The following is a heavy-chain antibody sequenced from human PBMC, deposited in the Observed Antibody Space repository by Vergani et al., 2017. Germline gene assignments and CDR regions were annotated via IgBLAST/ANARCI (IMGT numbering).Heavy chain of an antibody. V-gene: IGHV5-51*01. CDR1: GYIFSKFW. CDR3: ASGGHGSENGGALQL. D-gene: IGHD3-16*01. J-gene: IGHJ3*01. CDR2: IYPGDSEV. Sequence: EKQLVQSGSETKKPGESLKISCQAFGYIFSKFWIGWVRQRPGRGLEWMGIIYPGDSEVKSNPTFRGQVIFSVDTSVNTTYLQWRSLKASDTATYFCASGGHGSENGGALQLWGQGTNITVSS.